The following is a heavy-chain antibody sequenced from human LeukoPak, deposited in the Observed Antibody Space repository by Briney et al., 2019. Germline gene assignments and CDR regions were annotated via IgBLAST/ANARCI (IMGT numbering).Heavy chain of an antibody. Sequence: SETLSLTCAVYGGSFSGYYWSWIRQPPGKGLEWIGEINHSGSTNYNPSLKSRVTISVDTSKNQFSLKLSSVTAADTAVYYCARGLGYCSSTSCYEGEGVATSAFDYWGQGTLVTVSS. J-gene: IGHJ4*02. V-gene: IGHV4-34*01. CDR2: INHSGST. D-gene: IGHD2-2*01. CDR3: ARGLGYCSSTSCYEGEGVATSAFDY. CDR1: GGSFSGYY.